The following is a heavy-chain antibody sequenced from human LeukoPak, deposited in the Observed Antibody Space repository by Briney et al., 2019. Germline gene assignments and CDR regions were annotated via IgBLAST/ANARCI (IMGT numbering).Heavy chain of an antibody. CDR2: ISWNSGSI. CDR3: ARIAAAGPFDY. CDR1: GFTFDDYA. Sequence: GGSLRLSCAASGFTFDDYAMHWVRQAPGKGLEWVSGISWNSGSIGYADSVMGRFTISRDNAKNSLYLQMNSLRAEDMALYYCARIAAAGPFDYWGQGTLVTVSS. J-gene: IGHJ4*02. V-gene: IGHV3-9*03. D-gene: IGHD6-13*01.